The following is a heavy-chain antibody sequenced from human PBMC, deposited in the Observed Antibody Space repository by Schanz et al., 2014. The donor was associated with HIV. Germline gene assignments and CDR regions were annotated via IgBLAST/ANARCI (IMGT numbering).Heavy chain of an antibody. J-gene: IGHJ3*02. Sequence: QVQLVESGGGVVQPGRSLRLSCAASGFTFSSYGMHWVRQAPGKGLEWVAVISYDRRNKYYADSVKGRFTISRDNSKNTLYLQMNSLRAEDTAVYYCANLVVAATDDAFDIWGQGTMVTVSS. CDR3: ANLVVAATDDAFDI. V-gene: IGHV3-30*18. CDR2: ISYDRRNK. D-gene: IGHD2-15*01. CDR1: GFTFSSYG.